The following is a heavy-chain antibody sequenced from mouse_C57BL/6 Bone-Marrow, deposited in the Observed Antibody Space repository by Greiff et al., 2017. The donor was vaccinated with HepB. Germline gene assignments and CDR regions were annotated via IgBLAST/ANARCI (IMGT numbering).Heavy chain of an antibody. D-gene: IGHD2-4*01. CDR2: IYPRDGST. J-gene: IGHJ4*01. CDR3: AKWGPSYYDDGYYYAMDY. Sequence: QVQLQQSGPELVKPGASVKLSCKASGYTFTSYDINWVKQRPGQGLEWIGWIYPRDGSTKYNEKFKGKATLTVDTSSSTAYMKLHSLTSEDSAVYFCAKWGPSYYDDGYYYAMDYWGQGTAVTVSS. V-gene: IGHV1-85*01. CDR1: GYTFTSYD.